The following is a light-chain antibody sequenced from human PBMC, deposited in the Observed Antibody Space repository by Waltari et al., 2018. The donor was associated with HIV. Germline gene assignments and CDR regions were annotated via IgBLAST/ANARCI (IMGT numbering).Light chain of an antibody. Sequence: QPALTQPASVSGSPGPSPTIPCTVSRSSVGRYTQVPWYQQHPGKAPRLMIYDVSTRPSGVSDHFSGSKSGDTASLTISGLQAEDEADYYCESYTSTSVWVFGGGTRLTVL. CDR3: ESYTSTSVWV. V-gene: IGLV2-14*03. J-gene: IGLJ3*02. CDR1: RSSVGRYTQ. CDR2: DVS.